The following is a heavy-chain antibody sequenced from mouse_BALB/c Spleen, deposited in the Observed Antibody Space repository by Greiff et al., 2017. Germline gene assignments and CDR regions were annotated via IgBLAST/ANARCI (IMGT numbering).Heavy chain of an antibody. J-gene: IGHJ3*01. CDR1: GYTFTSYW. V-gene: IGHV1S81*02. Sequence: QVQLKQPGAELVKPGASVKLSCKASGYTFTSYWMHWVKQRPGQGLEWIGEINPSNGRTNYNEKFKSKATLTVDKSSSTAYMQLSSLTSEDSAVYYCASLYGSRDYWGQGTLVTVSA. D-gene: IGHD1-1*01. CDR2: INPSNGRT. CDR3: ASLYGSRDY.